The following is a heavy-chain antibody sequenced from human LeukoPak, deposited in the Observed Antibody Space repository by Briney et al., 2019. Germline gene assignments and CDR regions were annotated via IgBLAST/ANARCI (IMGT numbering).Heavy chain of an antibody. V-gene: IGHV4-34*01. D-gene: IGHD5-12*01. J-gene: IGHJ4*02. CDR2: INHSGST. Sequence: PSETLSLTCGFYSGSFSGYYWNWIRQPPGKGLEWIGEINHSGSTNYNPSLKSRVTISVDTSKNQFSLKLNSVTAADTAVYYCARSGSGYLRYYDYWGQGTLVTVSS. CDR3: ARSGSGYLRYYDY. CDR1: SGSFSGYY.